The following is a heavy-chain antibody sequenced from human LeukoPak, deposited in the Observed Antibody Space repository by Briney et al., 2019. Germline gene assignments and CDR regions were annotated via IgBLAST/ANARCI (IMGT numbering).Heavy chain of an antibody. Sequence: PSETLSLTCTVSGGSISSYYWSWIRQPPGKGLEWIGYIYYSGSTNYNPSLKSRVTISVDTSKNQFSLKLSSVTAADTAVYYCARGNYDSSGTNWFDPWGQGTLVTVSS. J-gene: IGHJ5*02. CDR2: IYYSGST. CDR3: ARGNYDSSGTNWFDP. CDR1: GGSISSYY. V-gene: IGHV4-59*08. D-gene: IGHD3-22*01.